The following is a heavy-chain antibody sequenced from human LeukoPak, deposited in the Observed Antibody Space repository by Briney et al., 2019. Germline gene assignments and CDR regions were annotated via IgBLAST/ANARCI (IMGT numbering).Heavy chain of an antibody. D-gene: IGHD6-13*01. CDR1: GFTFSSYE. J-gene: IGHJ6*03. CDR3: ARVRFSSSWAIPYYYYYMDV. CDR2: ISSSGSTI. V-gene: IGHV3-48*03. Sequence: GGSLSLSCAASGFTFSSYEMNWVRQAPGKGLEWVSYISSSGSTIYYADSVKGRFTISRDNVKNSLYLQMNSLRAEDTAVYYCARVRFSSSWAIPYYYYYMDVWGKGTTVTISS.